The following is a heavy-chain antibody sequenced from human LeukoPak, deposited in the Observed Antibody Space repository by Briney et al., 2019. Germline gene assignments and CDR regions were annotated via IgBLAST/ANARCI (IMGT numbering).Heavy chain of an antibody. CDR1: GGSFSGYY. Sequence: SETLSLTCAVYGGSFSGYYWSWIRQPPGKGLEWIGEINHSGSTNYNPSLKSRVAISVDTSKNQFSLKLSSETAADTAVYYCARGPTVTTWFDPWGQGTLVTVSS. V-gene: IGHV4-34*01. CDR3: ARGPTVTTWFDP. J-gene: IGHJ5*02. D-gene: IGHD4-17*01. CDR2: INHSGST.